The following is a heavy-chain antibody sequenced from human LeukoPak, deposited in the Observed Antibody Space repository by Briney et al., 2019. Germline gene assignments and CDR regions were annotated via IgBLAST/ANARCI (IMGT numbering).Heavy chain of an antibody. CDR2: INGDGSST. V-gene: IGHV3-74*01. D-gene: IGHD6-13*01. Sequence: GGSLRLSCAASGFTFSTYWMHWVRQAPGRGLVWVSRINGDGSSTNYADSVKGRFTISRDNAKNTLYLQMNSLRAEDTAVYYCARDGIAAVDFDYWGQGILVTVSS. CDR3: ARDGIAAVDFDY. J-gene: IGHJ4*02. CDR1: GFTFSTYW.